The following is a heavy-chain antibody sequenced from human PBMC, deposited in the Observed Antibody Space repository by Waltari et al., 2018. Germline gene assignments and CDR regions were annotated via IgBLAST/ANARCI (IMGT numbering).Heavy chain of an antibody. V-gene: IGHV3-7*01. Sequence: EVQLVESGGGLVQPGGSLRLSCAASGFTFRSYWMSWVRQAPGKGLEWVANIKQDGSEKYYVDSVKGRFTISRDNAKNSLLLQMNSLRVEDTAVYFCAREHGAVAGSYYYVGMDVWGQGTTVIVSS. D-gene: IGHD6-19*01. J-gene: IGHJ6*02. CDR3: AREHGAVAGSYYYVGMDV. CDR1: GFTFRSYW. CDR2: IKQDGSEK.